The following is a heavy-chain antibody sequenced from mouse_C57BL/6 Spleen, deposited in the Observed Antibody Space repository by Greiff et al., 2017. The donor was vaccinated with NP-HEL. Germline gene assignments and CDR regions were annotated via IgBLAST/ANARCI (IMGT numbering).Heavy chain of an antibody. CDR3: ARLSSLYYFDY. CDR2: IDPSDSET. D-gene: IGHD1-1*01. Sequence: QVQLKQPGAELVRPGSSVKLSCKASGYTFTSYWMHWVKQRPIQGLEWIGNIDPSDSETHYNQKFKDKATLTVDKSSSTAYMQLSSLTSEDSAVYYCARLSSLYYFDYWGQGTTLTVSS. J-gene: IGHJ2*01. CDR1: GYTFTSYW. V-gene: IGHV1-52*01.